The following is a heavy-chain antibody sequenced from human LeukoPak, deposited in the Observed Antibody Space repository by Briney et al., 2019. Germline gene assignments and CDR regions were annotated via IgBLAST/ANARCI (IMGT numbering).Heavy chain of an antibody. CDR2: VLGGGGT. CDR3: TKDKIPDNRWNFDY. D-gene: IGHD1-1*01. CDR1: GFAFSTYT. Sequence: GVYLRLSCAASGFAFSTYTMNWVRQAPGRGLEWVSSVLGGGGTYYADSVKGRFTISRDNSRNTLYLQMNSLRAEDTAIYYCTKDKIPDNRWNFDYWGQGTLVTVSS. V-gene: IGHV3-23*01. J-gene: IGHJ4*02.